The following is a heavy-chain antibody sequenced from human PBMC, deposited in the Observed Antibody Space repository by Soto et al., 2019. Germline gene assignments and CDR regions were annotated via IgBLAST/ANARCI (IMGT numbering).Heavy chain of an antibody. Sequence: QVQLMQSGGGLVKPGGSLRISCAASGSMLSDYYMTWIRQTPVKGLEWVAYISTASDTTYADSVRGRFTIYRDNARNSLYLQMNSLRVEDSAVYYCARGHYTMDVW. CDR2: ISTASDT. CDR3: ARGHYTMDV. CDR1: GSMLSDYY. J-gene: IGHJ6*01. V-gene: IGHV3-11*03.